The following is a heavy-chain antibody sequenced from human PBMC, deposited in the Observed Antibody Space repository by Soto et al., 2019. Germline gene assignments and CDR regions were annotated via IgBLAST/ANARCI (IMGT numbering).Heavy chain of an antibody. J-gene: IGHJ4*02. D-gene: IGHD1-26*01. V-gene: IGHV3-21*01. CDR2: ISSSNGYI. Sequence: ESGGGLVKPGGSLRLSCAASGFTLSSYSMNWVRQTPGKGLEWVSSISSSNGYIYYADSVKGRFTISRDTAKNSLHLQMNSLRADDTAVYYCARLESGGFDFWGQGTLVTVSS. CDR1: GFTLSSYS. CDR3: ARLESGGFDF.